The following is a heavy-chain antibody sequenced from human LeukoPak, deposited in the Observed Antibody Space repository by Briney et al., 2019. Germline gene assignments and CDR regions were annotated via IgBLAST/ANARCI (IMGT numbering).Heavy chain of an antibody. V-gene: IGHV3-7*01. CDR2: IKNDGSEQ. J-gene: IGHJ6*03. CDR1: GFTFSSYW. D-gene: IGHD1-26*01. CDR3: ARDGPLVTRKYYYYCYMDV. Sequence: PGGSLRLSCEASGFTFSSYWMTWVRQAPGKGLEWVASIKNDGSEQPYLDSVKGRFTISRDNAKNSLYLQMNSLRTEDTAVYYCARDGPLVTRKYYYYCYMDVWGNGTTVTVSS.